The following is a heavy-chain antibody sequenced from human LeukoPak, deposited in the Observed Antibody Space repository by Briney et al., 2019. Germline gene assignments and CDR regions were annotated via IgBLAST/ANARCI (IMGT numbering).Heavy chain of an antibody. CDR3: AREFSSPGGVMEGAFDI. J-gene: IGHJ3*02. Sequence: SVKVSCKASGGTFSSYAISWVRQAPGQGLEWMGGIIPIFGTANYAQKFQGRVTITADESTSTAYMELSSLRSEDTAVYYCAREFSSPGGVMEGAFDIWGQGTMVTVSS. CDR1: GGTFSSYA. V-gene: IGHV1-69*13. CDR2: IIPIFGTA. D-gene: IGHD3-16*01.